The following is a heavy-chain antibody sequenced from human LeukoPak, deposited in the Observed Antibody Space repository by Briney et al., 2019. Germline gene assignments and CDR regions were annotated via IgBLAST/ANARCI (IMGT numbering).Heavy chain of an antibody. Sequence: GGSLRLSCAASGFTFSSYWMSWVRQAPGKGLEWVANIKQDGSEKYYVDSVKGRFTISRDNAKNSLYLQMNSLRAEDTAVYYCARLRSIAARPYWYFDLWGRGTLVTVSS. V-gene: IGHV3-7*01. J-gene: IGHJ2*01. D-gene: IGHD6-6*01. CDR1: GFTFSSYW. CDR3: ARLRSIAARPYWYFDL. CDR2: IKQDGSEK.